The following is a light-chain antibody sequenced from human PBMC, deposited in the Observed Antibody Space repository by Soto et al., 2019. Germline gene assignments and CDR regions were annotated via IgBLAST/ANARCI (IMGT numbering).Light chain of an antibody. V-gene: IGKV3-20*01. CDR2: GAS. J-gene: IGKJ2*01. CDR1: QSVSSSY. Sequence: EIVLTQSPGTLSLSPGERATLTCRASQSVSSSYLAWYQQKPGQAPRLLIYGASSRATGIPDRFSGSGSGTGFTLTISRLEPEDFAVYYCQQYGSSPPRYTFGQGTKLESK. CDR3: QQYGSSPPRYT.